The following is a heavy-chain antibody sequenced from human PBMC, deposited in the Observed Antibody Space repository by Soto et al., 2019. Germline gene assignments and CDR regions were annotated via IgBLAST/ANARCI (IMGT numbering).Heavy chain of an antibody. J-gene: IGHJ5*02. CDR3: ARDCSSTSCYAYP. D-gene: IGHD2-2*01. CDR1: GGTFSSYT. Sequence: QVQLVQSGAEVKKPGSSVKVSCKASGGTFSSYTISWVRQAPGQGLEWMGRIITILGIANYAQKFQGRGTITADKSTSTAYMELSSLRSEDTAVYYCARDCSSTSCYAYPWGQGTLVTVSS. CDR2: IITILGIA. V-gene: IGHV1-69*08.